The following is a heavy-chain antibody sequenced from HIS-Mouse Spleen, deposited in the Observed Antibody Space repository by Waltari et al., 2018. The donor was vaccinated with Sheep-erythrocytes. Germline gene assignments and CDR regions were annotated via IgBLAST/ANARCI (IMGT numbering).Heavy chain of an antibody. V-gene: IGHV3-21*01. J-gene: IGHJ6*01. CDR1: GFTFSSYS. D-gene: IGHD6-13*01. CDR3: ESATITCLVTGFSPADV. CDR2: ISRSSSYR. Sequence: EVQLVESGGGLVKPGGSLRLSCAASGFTFSSYSMNWVRQAPGKGREWVSSISRSSSYRYYADSVKGRFTISRPKGVALHRPDVYLLPPAREQLNLRESATITCLVTGFSPADV.